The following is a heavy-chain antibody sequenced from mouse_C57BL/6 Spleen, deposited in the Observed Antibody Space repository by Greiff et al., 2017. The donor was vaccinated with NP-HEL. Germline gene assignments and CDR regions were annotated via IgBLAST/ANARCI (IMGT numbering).Heavy chain of an antibody. J-gene: IGHJ4*01. V-gene: IGHV5-6*01. CDR1: GFTFSSYG. Sequence: EVQLVESGGDLVKPGGSLKLSCAASGFTFSSYGMSWVRQTPDKRLEWVATISSGGSYTYSPDSVKGRFTISRDNAKNTLYLQMSSLKSEDTAMYYCARGEGYYAMDYWGQGTSVTVSS. CDR3: ARGEGYYAMDY. CDR2: ISSGGSYT.